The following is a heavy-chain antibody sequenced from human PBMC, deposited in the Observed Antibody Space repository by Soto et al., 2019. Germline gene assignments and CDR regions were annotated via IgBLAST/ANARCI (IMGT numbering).Heavy chain of an antibody. Sequence: QVQLVQSGAEVKKPGASVKVSCKASGYTFTSYGISWVRQAPGQGLEWMGWISAYNGNTNYAQKLQGRVTMTTDTSMSTGYMELRSLRSDDTAVYYCAREGVRITMIVVVYYGMDVWGQGTTVTVSS. CDR1: GYTFTSYG. J-gene: IGHJ6*02. CDR3: AREGVRITMIVVVYYGMDV. CDR2: ISAYNGNT. V-gene: IGHV1-18*01. D-gene: IGHD3-22*01.